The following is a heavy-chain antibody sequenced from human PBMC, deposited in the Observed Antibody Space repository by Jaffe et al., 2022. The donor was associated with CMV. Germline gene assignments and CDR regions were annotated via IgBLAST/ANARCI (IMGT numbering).Heavy chain of an antibody. Sequence: QVQLVQSGAEVKKPGASVKVSCKASGYTFTSYAMHWVRQAPGQRLEWMGWINAGNGNTKYSQKFQGRVTITRDTSASTAYMELSSLRSEDTAVYYCARDLTIFGVVGPYYYYMDVWGKGTTVTVSS. CDR1: GYTFTSYA. CDR3: ARDLTIFGVVGPYYYYMDV. V-gene: IGHV1-3*01. CDR2: INAGNGNT. J-gene: IGHJ6*03. D-gene: IGHD3-3*01.